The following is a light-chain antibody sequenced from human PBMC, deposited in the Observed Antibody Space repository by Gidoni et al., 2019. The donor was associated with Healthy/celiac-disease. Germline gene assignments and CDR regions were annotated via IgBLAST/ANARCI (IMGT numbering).Light chain of an antibody. CDR3: QQYNNWPWP. CDR1: QSVSSN. J-gene: IGKJ1*01. V-gene: IGKV3-15*01. CDR2: GAS. Sequence: EIVMTQSPATLSVSPGERATLSCRASQSVSSNLAWYQQKPGQAPRLLIYGASTRATGIPARFSGSGSGTDFTLTISSLQSEDFAVYYCQQYNNWPWPFGQGTKVEIK.